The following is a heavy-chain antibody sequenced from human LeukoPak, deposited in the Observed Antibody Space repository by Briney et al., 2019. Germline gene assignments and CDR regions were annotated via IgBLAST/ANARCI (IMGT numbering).Heavy chain of an antibody. CDR1: GGTFSSDA. V-gene: IGHV1-69*04. CDR3: ARDGYYGSGSCGRQTYYYYGLDV. J-gene: IGHJ6*02. Sequence: SVKVSCKASGGTFSSDAISWVRQAPGQGLEWMGRIIPIVDITDYTQKFQGRVTITADKSTSTAYMELSSLRSEDTAVYFCARDGYYGSGSCGRQTYYYYGLDVWGQGTTVTVSS. D-gene: IGHD3-10*01. CDR2: IIPIVDIT.